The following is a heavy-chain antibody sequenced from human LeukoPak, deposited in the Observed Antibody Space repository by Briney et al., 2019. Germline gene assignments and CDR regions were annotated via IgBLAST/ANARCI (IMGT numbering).Heavy chain of an antibody. Sequence: ASVKVSCKASGYTFTGYYMHRVRQAPGQGLEWMGWINPNSGGTNYAQKFQGRVTMTRDTSISTAYMELSRLRSDDTAVYYCAKAAAGSQHSYYYYYYLDVWGTGTTVTISS. D-gene: IGHD6-13*01. J-gene: IGHJ6*03. CDR3: AKAAAGSQHSYYYYYYLDV. CDR2: INPNSGGT. CDR1: GYTFTGYY. V-gene: IGHV1-2*02.